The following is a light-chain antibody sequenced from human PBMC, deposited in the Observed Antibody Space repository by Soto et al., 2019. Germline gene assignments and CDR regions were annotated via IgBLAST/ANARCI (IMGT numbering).Light chain of an antibody. J-gene: IGLJ1*01. CDR3: SSYPSSRTPYV. Sequence: QSALTQPASVSGSPGQSVTISCTGTSSDVGGYNYVSWYQHHPGKAPKLLIYDVSNRPAGVSNRFSGSKSGNTASLTISGLQAEDEDSYYCSSYPSSRTPYVFGTGTKVTVL. CDR1: SSDVGGYNY. CDR2: DVS. V-gene: IGLV2-14*03.